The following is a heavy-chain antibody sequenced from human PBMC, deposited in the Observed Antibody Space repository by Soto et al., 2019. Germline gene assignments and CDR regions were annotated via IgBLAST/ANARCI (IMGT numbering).Heavy chain of an antibody. CDR3: ARDKNFQLLSTYNWFDP. CDR1: GYTFSSYG. D-gene: IGHD2-21*01. CDR2: ISAYNGNT. J-gene: IGHJ5*02. V-gene: IGHV1-18*01. Sequence: QVQLVQSGGEVKEPGASVKVSCKASGYTFSSYGISWVRQAPGQGLEWMGWISAYNGNTKYAQNLQGRVTLTTDTSTNTAYMELRSVRPDDTAMYFCARDKNFQLLSTYNWFDPWGQGTLVTVSS.